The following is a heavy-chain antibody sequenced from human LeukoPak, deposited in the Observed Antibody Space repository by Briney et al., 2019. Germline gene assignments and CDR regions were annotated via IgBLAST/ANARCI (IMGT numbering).Heavy chain of an antibody. D-gene: IGHD6-13*01. CDR1: GFTFSSYS. Sequence: GGSLRLSCAASGFTFSSYSMNWVRQAPGKGLEWVSSISSSSSYIYYADSVKGRFTISRDNAKNSLYLQMNSLRGEDTAVYYCARSRSAAAGMNYWGQGTLVTVSS. CDR2: ISSSSSYI. CDR3: ARSRSAAAGMNY. J-gene: IGHJ4*02. V-gene: IGHV3-21*04.